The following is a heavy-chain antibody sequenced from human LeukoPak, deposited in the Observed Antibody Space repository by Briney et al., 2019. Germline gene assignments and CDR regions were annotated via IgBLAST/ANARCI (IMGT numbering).Heavy chain of an antibody. J-gene: IGHJ6*03. Sequence: SGGSLRLSCAASGFTFSSYSMNWVRQAPGKGLEWVSYISSSSSTIYYADSVKGRFTISRDNAKNSLYLQMNSLRAEDTAVYYCARIVVVAPNFVYYYYYMDVWGKGTTVTVSS. D-gene: IGHD2-15*01. CDR3: ARIVVVAPNFVYYYYYMDV. V-gene: IGHV3-48*01. CDR1: GFTFSSYS. CDR2: ISSSSSTI.